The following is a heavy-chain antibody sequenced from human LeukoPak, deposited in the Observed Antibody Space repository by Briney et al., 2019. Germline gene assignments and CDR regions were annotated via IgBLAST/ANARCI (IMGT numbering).Heavy chain of an antibody. Sequence: GGSLRLSCAASGFTFSSYGMHWVRQAPGKGLDWVSTISESGSSAYYADSVRGRFTISRDNSKNTLYLQMNSLRVEDTAVYYCATGAYFEYWGQGTLVTVSS. CDR2: ISESGSSA. CDR3: ATGAYFEY. J-gene: IGHJ4*02. CDR1: GFTFSSYG. V-gene: IGHV3-23*01.